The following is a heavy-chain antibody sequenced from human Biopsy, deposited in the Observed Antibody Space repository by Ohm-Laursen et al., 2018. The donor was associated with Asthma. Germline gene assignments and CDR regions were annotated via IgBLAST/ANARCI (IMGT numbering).Heavy chain of an antibody. V-gene: IGHV3-9*01. Sequence: SLRLSCTASGFAFDDSATHWVRQAPGRGLEWVAGISWNSVTVDYAASVKGRFTISRDNAKNSLDLEMSSLRSEDTALYYCAKDTLSSSWKWFDPWGQGTMVNVST. CDR1: GFAFDDSA. J-gene: IGHJ5*02. D-gene: IGHD2-2*01. CDR2: ISWNSVTV. CDR3: AKDTLSSSWKWFDP.